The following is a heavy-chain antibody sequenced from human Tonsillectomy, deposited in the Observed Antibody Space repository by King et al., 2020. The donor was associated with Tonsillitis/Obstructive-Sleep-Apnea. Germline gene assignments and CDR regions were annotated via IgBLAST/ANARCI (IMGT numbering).Heavy chain of an antibody. CDR2: ISISSTTI. Sequence: VQLVESGGGLVQPGGSLRLSCAASGFTFSSYSMNWVRQAPGKGLEWLSYISISSTTIYYADSVKGRFTISRDNAKNSLYLQMNSLRDEDTAVYYCARDRYRTTGTSPDAFDIWGQGTMVTVSS. CDR1: GFTFSSYS. CDR3: ARDRYRTTGTSPDAFDI. V-gene: IGHV3-48*02. D-gene: IGHD1-1*01. J-gene: IGHJ3*02.